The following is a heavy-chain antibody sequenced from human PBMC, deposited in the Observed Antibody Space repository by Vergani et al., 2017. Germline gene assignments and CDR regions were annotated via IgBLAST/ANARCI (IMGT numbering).Heavy chain of an antibody. D-gene: IGHD3-3*01. J-gene: IGHJ4*02. CDR2: ISGNNDDV. Sequence: EVQMVESGGGLVKPGGSLRLSCVASGFTFSHYSMNWVRQAPGKGLEWVSSISGNNDDVYYADSVKGRVTISRDNAKNSLYLDMSSLRAEDTAVYYCVREETFYXSVSDYLAGYFDHWGQGALVTVSS. CDR3: VREETFYXSVSDYLAGYFDH. CDR1: GFTFSHYS. V-gene: IGHV3-21*01.